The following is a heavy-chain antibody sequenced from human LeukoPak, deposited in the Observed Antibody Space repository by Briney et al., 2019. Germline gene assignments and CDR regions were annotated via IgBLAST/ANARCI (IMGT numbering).Heavy chain of an antibody. CDR1: GVSVSSYY. J-gene: IGHJ4*02. CDR2: IYTSGST. Sequence: SETLSLTCTVSGVSVSSYYWSWIRQPAGKGLEWFGHIYTSGSTNYNPSLKSRVTMSVDTSKNQFSLKLTSVTAADTAVYYCASETYYYDSSGYYIFDYWGQGTLVTVSS. D-gene: IGHD3-22*01. V-gene: IGHV4-4*07. CDR3: ASETYYYDSSGYYIFDY.